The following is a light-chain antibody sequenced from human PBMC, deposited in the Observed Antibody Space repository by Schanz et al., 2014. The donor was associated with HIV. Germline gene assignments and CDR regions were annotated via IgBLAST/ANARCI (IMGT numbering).Light chain of an antibody. CDR3: CSYAGSYTLV. CDR1: SSDVGGYNY. J-gene: IGLJ3*02. V-gene: IGLV2-14*03. CDR2: DVS. Sequence: QSALTQPASVSGSPGQSITISCTGTSSDVGGYNYVSWYQQHPDKAPRLMIFDVSNRPSGVSSRFSGSKSGNTASLTISGLQAEDEADYYCCSYAGSYTLVFGGGTKLTVL.